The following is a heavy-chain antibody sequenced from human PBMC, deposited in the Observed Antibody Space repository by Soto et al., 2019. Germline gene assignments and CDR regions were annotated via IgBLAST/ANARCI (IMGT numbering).Heavy chain of an antibody. Sequence: ASVKVSCKASGYTFTSYGISWVRQAPGQGLEWMGWISAYNGNTNYAQKLQGRVTMTTDTSTSTAYMELRSLRSDDTAVYYCARSYRVTIFGVVIIGDDWGQRTSVTVSS. CDR1: GYTFTSYG. D-gene: IGHD3-3*01. CDR3: ARSYRVTIFGVVIIGDD. CDR2: ISAYNGNT. J-gene: IGHJ4*02. V-gene: IGHV1-18*01.